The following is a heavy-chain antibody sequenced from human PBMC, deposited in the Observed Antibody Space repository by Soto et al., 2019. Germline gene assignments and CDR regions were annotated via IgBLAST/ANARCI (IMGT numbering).Heavy chain of an antibody. CDR1: GFTFSSST. CDR2: ISSSSSYI. CDR3: ARDIGEMSAV. V-gene: IGHV3-21*06. D-gene: IGHD3-10*01. J-gene: IGHJ4*02. Sequence: VGSLRLSCTGSGFTFSSSTMTWVRQGPGKGLEWVSSISSSSSYIYFADSLKGRFTISRDNAKNSLYLQMNSLRAEDTAVYYCARDIGEMSAVWGQGTQVTVSS.